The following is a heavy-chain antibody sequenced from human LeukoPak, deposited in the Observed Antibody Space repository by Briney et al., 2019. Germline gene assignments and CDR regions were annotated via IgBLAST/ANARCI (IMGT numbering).Heavy chain of an antibody. CDR3: ARTPLNYDFWSGYPGHY. Sequence: FGTANYAQKFQGRVTITADESMTTAYMELRSLRSDDTAVYYCARTPLNYDFWSGYPGHYWGQGTLVTVSS. CDR2: FGTA. D-gene: IGHD3-3*01. J-gene: IGHJ4*02. V-gene: IGHV1-69*01.